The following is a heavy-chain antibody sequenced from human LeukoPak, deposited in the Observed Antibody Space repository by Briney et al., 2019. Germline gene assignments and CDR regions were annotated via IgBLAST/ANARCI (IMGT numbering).Heavy chain of an antibody. CDR3: ASAGPNYDSSGYVY. D-gene: IGHD3-22*01. J-gene: IGHJ4*02. CDR1: EFTFRSYS. CDR2: ISSNGGYI. V-gene: IGHV3-21*01. Sequence: PGGSLRLSCAGSEFTFRSYSMSWVRQPPGKGLEWVSSISSNGGYIYYADSVKGRFTISRDDARDSVYLQMESLRAEDTAVYYCASAGPNYDSSGYVYWGQGTPVTVSS.